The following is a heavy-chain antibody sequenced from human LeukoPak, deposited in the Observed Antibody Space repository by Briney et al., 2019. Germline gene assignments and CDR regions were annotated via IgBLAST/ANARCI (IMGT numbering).Heavy chain of an antibody. J-gene: IGHJ6*02. CDR2: ISSSSSYI. Sequence: GGSLRLSCAASGFTFSSYSMNWVRQAPGKGLEWVSSISSSSSYIYYADSVKGRFTISRDNAKNSLYLQMNSLRAEDTALYHCARASYYYYGMDVWGQGTTVTVSS. CDR1: GFTFSSYS. V-gene: IGHV3-21*04. CDR3: ARASYYYYGMDV.